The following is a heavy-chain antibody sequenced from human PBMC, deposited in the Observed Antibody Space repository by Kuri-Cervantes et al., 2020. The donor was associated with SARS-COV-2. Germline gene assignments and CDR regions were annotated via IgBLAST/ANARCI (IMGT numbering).Heavy chain of an antibody. V-gene: IGHV3-21*01. D-gene: IGHD6-13*01. CDR2: ISSSSSYI. J-gene: IGHJ3*02. CDR3: ARDAQLVDAFDI. Sequence: GGSLRLSCAASGFTFSSYSMNWVRQAPGKGLEWVSSISSSSSYIYYADSVKGRFTISRDNAKNSLYLQMNSLRAEDTAVYYCARDAQLVDAFDIWGQGTMVTVSS. CDR1: GFTFSSYS.